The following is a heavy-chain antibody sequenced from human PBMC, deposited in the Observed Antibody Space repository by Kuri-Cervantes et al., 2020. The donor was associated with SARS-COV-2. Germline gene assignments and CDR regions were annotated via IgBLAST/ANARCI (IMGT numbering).Heavy chain of an antibody. CDR3: ASLVCGGDCYPPP. J-gene: IGHJ5*02. Sequence: ASVKVSCKASGYTFTSYGISWVRQAPGQGLEWMGIINPSGGSTSYAQKFQGRVTMTRDTSTSTVYMELSSLRSEDTAVYYCASLVCGGDCYPPPWGQGTLVTVSS. D-gene: IGHD2-21*02. V-gene: IGHV1-46*01. CDR2: INPSGGST. CDR1: GYTFTSYG.